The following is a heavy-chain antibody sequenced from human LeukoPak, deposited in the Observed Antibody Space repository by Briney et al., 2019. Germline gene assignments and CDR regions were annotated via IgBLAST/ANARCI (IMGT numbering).Heavy chain of an antibody. CDR2: IYYSGST. D-gene: IGHD3-22*01. CDR3: ARNFYASSGYYLDDFYFDF. Sequence: SQTLSFTCTVSGGSISSGDYYWRWLRQPPGKGLEWIGSIYYSGSTYYSPSLKSRVTMSVDTSTNQFSLKLISVTAADTALYYCARNFYASSGYYLDDFYFDFWGQGTLVTVSS. V-gene: IGHV4-39*07. J-gene: IGHJ4*02. CDR1: GGSISSGDYY.